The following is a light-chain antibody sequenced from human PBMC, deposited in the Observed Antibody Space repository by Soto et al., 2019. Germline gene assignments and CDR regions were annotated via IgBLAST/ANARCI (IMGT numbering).Light chain of an antibody. CDR2: EVT. J-gene: IGLJ3*02. V-gene: IGLV2-14*01. CDR3: SSYTNSSALGV. Sequence: QSALTQPASVSGSPGQSITISCTGTSSDIGIFNYVSWYQQHPGKAPKLIIYEVTNRPSGVSDRFSGSKSGSTASLNISGLQADDEADYYCSSYTNSSALGVFGGGTKLTVL. CDR1: SSDIGIFNY.